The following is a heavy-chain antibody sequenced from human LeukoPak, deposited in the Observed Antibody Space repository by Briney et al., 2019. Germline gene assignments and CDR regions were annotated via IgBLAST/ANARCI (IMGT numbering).Heavy chain of an antibody. CDR1: GFTFSNAW. J-gene: IGHJ4*02. CDR3: ARCGGDCYTSTQGFDY. Sequence: PGGSLRLSCAASGFTFSNAWMSWVRQAPGKGLEWVAVISYDGNHIFYADSVKGRFTISRDNSKNTLYLQMNSLTTEDTAVYYCARCGGDCYTSTQGFDYWGQGTLVTVSS. D-gene: IGHD2-21*02. CDR2: ISYDGNHI. V-gene: IGHV3-30*03.